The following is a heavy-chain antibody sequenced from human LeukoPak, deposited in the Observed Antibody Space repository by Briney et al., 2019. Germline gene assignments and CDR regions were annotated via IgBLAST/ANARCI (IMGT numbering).Heavy chain of an antibody. CDR1: GGTFSSSA. CDR2: IIPILGIA. D-gene: IGHD4-23*01. Sequence: SVKVSSMASGGTFSSSAISWVRPAPGQGLEWMRRIIPILGIANYAQKFQGRVTITADKSTSTAYMELSSQRSEDTAVYYCASPVPGATVVTPGYYYGMDVWGQGTTVTVSS. V-gene: IGHV1-69*04. J-gene: IGHJ6*02. CDR3: ASPVPGATVVTPGYYYGMDV.